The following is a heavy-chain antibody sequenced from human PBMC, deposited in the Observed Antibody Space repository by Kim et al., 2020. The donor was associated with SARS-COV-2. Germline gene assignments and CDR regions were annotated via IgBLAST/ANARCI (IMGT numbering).Heavy chain of an antibody. CDR3: ARDAPYSVYASGGYTYYGMDV. CDR2: IYSSGRT. Sequence: SETLSLTCTVSGDSISSSGNYWTWIRQSPGKGLEWIGFIYSSGRTFYNPSLKSRVTLFLDMSKNQFSLRLSSVTASDAAVYYCARDAPYSVYASGGYTYYGMDVWGQGTTVTVSS. D-gene: IGHD5-12*01. CDR1: GDSISSSGNY. V-gene: IGHV4-31*03. J-gene: IGHJ6*02.